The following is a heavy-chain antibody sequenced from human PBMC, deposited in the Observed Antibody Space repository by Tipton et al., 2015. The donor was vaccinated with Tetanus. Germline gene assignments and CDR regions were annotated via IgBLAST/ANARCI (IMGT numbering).Heavy chain of an antibody. Sequence: SLRLSCAASGFTFSNSGMHWVRQAPGKGLEWVAIISYDGNYQSYAESVKGRFTISRDNSKSTLFLQMNGLRAEDTAVYYFLYTISWSAFAYWGQCSLVSVSS. CDR2: ISYDGNYQ. J-gene: IGHJ4*02. CDR3: LYTISWSAFAY. D-gene: IGHD6-13*01. CDR1: GFTFSNSG. V-gene: IGHV3-30*03.